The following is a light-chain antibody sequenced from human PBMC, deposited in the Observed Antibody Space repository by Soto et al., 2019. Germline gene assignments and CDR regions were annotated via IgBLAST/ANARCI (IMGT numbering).Light chain of an antibody. CDR3: SSYTSSSTLVV. Sequence: QSALTQPASVSGSPGQSITISCTGTSSDVGGYNYVSWYQQHPGKAPKLMIYDVSNRPSGVSNRFSDSKSGNTASLTISGLHAEDEADYYCSSYTSSSTLVVFGGGTKLTVL. CDR1: SSDVGGYNY. CDR2: DVS. V-gene: IGLV2-14*01. J-gene: IGLJ2*01.